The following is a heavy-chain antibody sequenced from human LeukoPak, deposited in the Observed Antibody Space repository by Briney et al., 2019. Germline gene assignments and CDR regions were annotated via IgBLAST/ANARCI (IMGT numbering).Heavy chain of an antibody. CDR2: MNPNSGNT. J-gene: IGHJ5*02. V-gene: IGHV1-8*01. CDR3: ARGDYYGSGSYLLFDP. CDR1: GYTFTSYD. Sequence: ASVKVSCKASGYTFTSYDINWVQQATGQGLEWMGWMNPNSGNTGYAQKFQGRVTMTRNTSISTAYMELSSLRSEDTAVYYCARGDYYGSGSYLLFDPWGQGTLVTVSS. D-gene: IGHD3-10*01.